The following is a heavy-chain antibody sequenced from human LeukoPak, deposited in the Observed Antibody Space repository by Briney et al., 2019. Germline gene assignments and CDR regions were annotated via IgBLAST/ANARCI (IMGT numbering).Heavy chain of an antibody. D-gene: IGHD1-1*01. CDR3: AKYVTTGIARYFDP. Sequence: GGSLRLSCAASRFTFVNFVMSWVRQAPGKGLEWVSSIGGSGVTTFYADSVKGRFTISRDNSKNTLSLQMSGLRAEDTAIYYCAKYVTTGIARYFDPWGQGTLVTVSS. CDR1: RFTFVNFV. CDR2: IGGSGVTT. J-gene: IGHJ5*02. V-gene: IGHV3-23*01.